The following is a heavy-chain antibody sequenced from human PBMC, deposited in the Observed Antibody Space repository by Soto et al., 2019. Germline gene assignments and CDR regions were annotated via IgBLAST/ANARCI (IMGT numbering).Heavy chain of an antibody. CDR3: ARDHYDGYYHYGMDV. Sequence: QVQLQESGPGLVKPSETLSLTCTVSGGSVSSGSYYWSWIRQPPGKGLEWIGYIYYSGSTNHNPSLKGRGTISVDTSKNQFSLKLSSVTAADTAVYYRARDHYDGYYHYGMDVWGQGTTVTVSS. J-gene: IGHJ6*02. CDR1: GGSVSSGSYY. V-gene: IGHV4-61*01. D-gene: IGHD5-12*01. CDR2: IYYSGST.